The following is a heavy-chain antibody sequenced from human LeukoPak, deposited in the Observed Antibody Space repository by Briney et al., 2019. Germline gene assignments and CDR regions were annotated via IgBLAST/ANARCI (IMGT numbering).Heavy chain of an antibody. CDR3: ARGSSSSSFLFDY. D-gene: IGHD6-6*01. CDR1: GYTFTGYY. CDR2: INPNSGGT. V-gene: IGHV1-2*02. Sequence: GASVKVSCKASGYTFTGYYMHWVRQAPGQELEWMGWINPNSGGTNYAQKFQGRVTMTRDTSISTAYMELSRLRSDDTAVYYCARGSSSSSFLFDYWGQGTLVTVSS. J-gene: IGHJ4*02.